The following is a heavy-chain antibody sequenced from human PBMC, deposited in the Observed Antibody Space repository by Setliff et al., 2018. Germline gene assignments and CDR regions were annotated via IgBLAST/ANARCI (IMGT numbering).Heavy chain of an antibody. J-gene: IGHJ5*02. V-gene: IGHV4-61*02. CDR1: GASITTGSYS. D-gene: IGHD3-16*01. Sequence: SETLSLTCTVSGASITTGSYSWSWIRQSAGKGLEWVGRISGSGSATYNPSLKSRVSIFIDASNNQVSLDLSSVTAADSAVYYCARDITREPYTGGFYHFDPWGQGALVT. CDR2: ISGSGSA. CDR3: ARDITREPYTGGFYHFDP.